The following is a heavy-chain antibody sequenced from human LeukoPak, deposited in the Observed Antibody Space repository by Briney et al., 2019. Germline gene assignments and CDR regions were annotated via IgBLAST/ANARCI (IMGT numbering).Heavy chain of an antibody. CDR3: ARAQPGWYTAITFDY. V-gene: IGHV4-31*02. CDR1: VDSISSGCYY. D-gene: IGHD5-18*01. Sequence: SPTLSLTCTVSVDSISSGCYYWSWVRQDPGKGLESIGYIYYSGSIYYNPSLKSRVTISVDTSKNQFSLKLSSVTAADTAVYYCARAQPGWYTAITFDYWGQGTLVAVSS. CDR2: IYYSGSI. J-gene: IGHJ4*02.